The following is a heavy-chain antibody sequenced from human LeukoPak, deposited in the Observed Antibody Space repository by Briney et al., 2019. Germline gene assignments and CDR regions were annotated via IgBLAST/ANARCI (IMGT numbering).Heavy chain of an antibody. V-gene: IGHV4-59*01. CDR3: ARVSWFPGTSYYYMDV. CDR2: IYYSGTT. D-gene: IGHD1-1*01. CDR1: GGSISSYY. Sequence: PSETLSLTCTVSGGSISSYYWSWLRQPPGKGLDCIGYIYYSGTTNYNPSLKSRVTISLDTSKNQFSLKLTSVTAADTAVYYCARVSWFPGTSYYYMDVWGKGTTVTVSS. J-gene: IGHJ6*03.